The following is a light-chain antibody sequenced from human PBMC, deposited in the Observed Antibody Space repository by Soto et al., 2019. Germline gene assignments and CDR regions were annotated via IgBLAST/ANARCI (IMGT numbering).Light chain of an antibody. Sequence: ENVLTHSPDTLSLSPCERATLSSSASQIVSSGYLAWYQQKPGQAPRLLIYGASSRAADIPDRFSGSGSRTEFTLTISRLEPEDIGVYFCHQYASPLWTFGQGTKVDIK. CDR1: QIVSSGY. V-gene: IGKV3-20*01. CDR3: HQYASPLWT. CDR2: GAS. J-gene: IGKJ1*01.